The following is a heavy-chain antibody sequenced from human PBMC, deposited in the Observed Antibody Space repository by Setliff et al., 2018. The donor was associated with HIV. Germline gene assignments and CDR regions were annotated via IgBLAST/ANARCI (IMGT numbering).Heavy chain of an antibody. V-gene: IGHV1-24*01. CDR2: FDPEDGEI. J-gene: IGHJ1*01. CDR3: ATDLSSGYFYFTLHF. Sequence: ASVKVSCKVSGYTLTELSIHWVRQAPGKGLEWMGGFDPEDGEIIYAQKFQGTFTMTEDTSTDTVYMELSSLKSGDTAVYYCATDLSSGYFYFTLHFWGQGTLVTVSS. CDR1: GYTLTELS. D-gene: IGHD3-22*01.